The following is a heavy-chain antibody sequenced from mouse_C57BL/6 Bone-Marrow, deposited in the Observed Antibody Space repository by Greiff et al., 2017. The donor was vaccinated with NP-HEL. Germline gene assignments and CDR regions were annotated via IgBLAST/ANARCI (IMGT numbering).Heavy chain of an antibody. V-gene: IGHV1-81*01. CDR2: IYPRSGNT. Sequence: QVQLKQSGAELARPGASVKLSCKASGYTFTSYGISWVKQRTGQGLEWIGEIYPRSGNTYYNEKFKGKATLTADKSSSTAYMELRSLTSEDSAVYVCARTYYCGSSGYYAMDYWGQGTSVTVSS. CDR3: ARTYYCGSSGYYAMDY. J-gene: IGHJ4*01. D-gene: IGHD1-1*01. CDR1: GYTFTSYG.